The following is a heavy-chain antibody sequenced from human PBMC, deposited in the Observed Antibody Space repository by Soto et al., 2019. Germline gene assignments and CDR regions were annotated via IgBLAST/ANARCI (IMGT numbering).Heavy chain of an antibody. J-gene: IGHJ5*02. CDR3: AREDDITMIVAP. D-gene: IGHD3-22*01. Sequence: SETLSLTCTVSGGSISSYYWSWIRQPPGKGLEXIXXXYXSXXXNXXXXLKSRVTISVDTSKNQFSLKLSSVTAADTAVYYCAREDDITMIVAPWGQGTLVTVS. V-gene: IGHV4-59*01. CDR2: XYXSXXX. CDR1: GGSISSYY.